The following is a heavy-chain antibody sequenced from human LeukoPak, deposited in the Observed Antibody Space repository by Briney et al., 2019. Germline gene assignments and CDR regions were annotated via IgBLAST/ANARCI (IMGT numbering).Heavy chain of an antibody. CDR3: ARDRGSLLWFGELFDY. CDR1: GYTFTSYY. CDR2: INPSGGST. D-gene: IGHD3-10*01. V-gene: IGHV1-46*01. J-gene: IGHJ4*02. Sequence: ASVKVSCKASGYTFTSYYMHWVRQAPGQGLEWMGIINPSGGSTSYAQKFQGRVTMTRDTSTSTVYMELSSLRSEDTAVYYCARDRGSLLWFGELFDYWGQGTLVTVSS.